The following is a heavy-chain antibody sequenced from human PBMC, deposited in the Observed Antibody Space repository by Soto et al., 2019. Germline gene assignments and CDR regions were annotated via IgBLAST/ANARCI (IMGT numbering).Heavy chain of an antibody. CDR1: GFTFSSYS. CDR2: ITSSSVTM. V-gene: IGHV3-48*01. J-gene: IGHJ4*02. D-gene: IGHD2-2*01. CDR3: VGEVGFQLIY. Sequence: GGSLRLSCAASGFTFSSYSINWVRQAPGKGLEWISYITSSSVTMYADSVKGRFTISRDNAKNSLYLQMNSLRAEDTAVYFCVGEVGFQLIYWGQGTLVTVSS.